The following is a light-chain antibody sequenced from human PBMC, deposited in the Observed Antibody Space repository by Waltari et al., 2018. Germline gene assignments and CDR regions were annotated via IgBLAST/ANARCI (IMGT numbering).Light chain of an antibody. CDR1: QSVSRS. CDR2: DSS. V-gene: IGKV3-11*01. Sequence: IVLTQSPATLSLSTGDRATLSCRASQSVSRSLAWYQQKPGQAPRLVIYDSSNRATGIPARFSGSGSGTDFTLTITSLEPEDFAVYYCHQRFNWPPWTFGQGTKVEIK. J-gene: IGKJ1*01. CDR3: HQRFNWPPWT.